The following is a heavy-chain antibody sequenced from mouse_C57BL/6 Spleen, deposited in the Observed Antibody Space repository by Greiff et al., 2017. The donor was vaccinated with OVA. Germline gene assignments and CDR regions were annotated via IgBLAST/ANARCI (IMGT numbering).Heavy chain of an antibody. CDR3: AQIGGIPRYFDV. V-gene: IGHV8-5*01. Sequence: QVTLKVSGPGILQPSQTLSLSCSFSGFSLSTSHMGIGWIRQPPGKGLEWLAHTWWNDVKYYNPSLKSRLSTSTATSNNQVFLKITSVDTAETATNYCAQIGGIPRYFDVWGTGTTLTVSS. CDR2: TWWNDVK. CDR1: GFSLSTSHMG. J-gene: IGHJ1*03.